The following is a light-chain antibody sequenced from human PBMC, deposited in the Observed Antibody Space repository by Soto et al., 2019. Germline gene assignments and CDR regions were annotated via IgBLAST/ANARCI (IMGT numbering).Light chain of an antibody. CDR3: HQYGTSPRT. CDR1: QRVTNSY. J-gene: IGKJ1*01. CDR2: GAS. Sequence: EIVLSQSPDTLSLSPGERATLSCRASQRVTNSYLAWYQQKPGQAPRLLIFGASRRATGIPDRFSGSGSGTDFTLTISSLEPEDFALYFCHQYGTSPRTFGPGTKVEF. V-gene: IGKV3-20*01.